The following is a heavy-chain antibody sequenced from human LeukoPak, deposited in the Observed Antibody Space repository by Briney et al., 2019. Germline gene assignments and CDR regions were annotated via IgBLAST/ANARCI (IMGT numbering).Heavy chain of an antibody. D-gene: IGHD3-16*01. CDR2: IYYSGST. CDR1: GGSISSSSYY. J-gene: IGHJ4*02. V-gene: IGHV4-39*01. Sequence: PSETLSLTCTVSGGSISSSSYYWGWIRQPPGKGLEWIGSIYYSGSTYYNPSLKSRVTISVDTSKNQFSLKLSSVTAADTAVYFCARALRPFGGVMFDFWGQGSLVTVSS. CDR3: ARALRPFGGVMFDF.